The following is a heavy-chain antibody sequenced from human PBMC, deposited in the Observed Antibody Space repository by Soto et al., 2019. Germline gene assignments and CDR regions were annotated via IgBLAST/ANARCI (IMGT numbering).Heavy chain of an antibody. D-gene: IGHD6-13*01. Sequence: GGSLRLSCAASGFTFSSYAMSWVRQAPGKGLEWVSTISASAGSTYYADSVKGRFTISRDNSKNTLHLQMNSLRAEDTAVYYCAKDRGSSWQDKYFQHWGQGTLVTVSS. CDR1: GFTFSSYA. CDR3: AKDRGSSWQDKYFQH. J-gene: IGHJ1*01. CDR2: ISASAGST. V-gene: IGHV3-23*01.